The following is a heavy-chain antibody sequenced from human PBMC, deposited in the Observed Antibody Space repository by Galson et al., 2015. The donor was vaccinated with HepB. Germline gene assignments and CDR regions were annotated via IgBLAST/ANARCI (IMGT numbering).Heavy chain of an antibody. J-gene: IGHJ5*02. CDR3: ARGASSDFWSGYQNWFDP. D-gene: IGHD3-3*01. CDR2: INPNSGDT. CDR1: GYSFTGFY. Sequence: SVKVSCKASGYSFTGFYIHWVRQAPGQGLEWMGWINPNSGDTNSAQRFQGRVTMTRDTSIITTYMGLSRLRSDDTAVYYCARGASSDFWSGYQNWFDPWGQGTLLTVSS. V-gene: IGHV1-2*02.